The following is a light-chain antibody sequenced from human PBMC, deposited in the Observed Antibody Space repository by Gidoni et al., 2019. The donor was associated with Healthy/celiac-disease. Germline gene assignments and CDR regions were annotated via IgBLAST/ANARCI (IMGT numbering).Light chain of an antibody. CDR3: QQRSNWPPIT. Sequence: EVVLTQSPATLSLSPGEKATLSCRASQSVSSYLAWYQQNPGQAPRLLIYDASNRATGIPARFSGSGSGRDFTLTISSLEPEDFAVYYCQQRSNWPPITFGQGTRLEIK. CDR1: QSVSSY. CDR2: DAS. V-gene: IGKV3-11*02. J-gene: IGKJ5*01.